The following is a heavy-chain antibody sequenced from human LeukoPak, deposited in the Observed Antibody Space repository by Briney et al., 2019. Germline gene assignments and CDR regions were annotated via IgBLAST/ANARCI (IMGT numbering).Heavy chain of an antibody. D-gene: IGHD1-26*01. CDR1: GGSICSYY. J-gene: IGHJ5*02. CDR3: ARVGEGVFDP. V-gene: IGHV4-59*01. Sequence: PSETLSLTCTVSGGSICSYYWSWIRQPPGKGLEWIGYIYYSGSTNYNPSLKSRVTISVDTSKNQFSLKLSSVTAADTAVYYCARVGEGVFDPWGQGTLVTVSS. CDR2: IYYSGST.